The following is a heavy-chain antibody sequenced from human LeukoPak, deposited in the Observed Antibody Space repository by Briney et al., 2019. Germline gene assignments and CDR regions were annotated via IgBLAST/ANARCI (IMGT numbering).Heavy chain of an antibody. CDR2: INPNSGGT. CDR1: GYTFTGYY. J-gene: IGHJ3*02. CDR3: ARSTVVRDALDI. D-gene: IGHD2-15*01. Sequence: ASVKVSCKASGYTFTGYYMHWVRQAPGQGLEWMGWINPNSGGTNYAQKFQGRVTMTRDTSISTAYMELSRLRSDDTAVYYCARSTVVRDALDIWGQGTMVTVSS. V-gene: IGHV1-2*02.